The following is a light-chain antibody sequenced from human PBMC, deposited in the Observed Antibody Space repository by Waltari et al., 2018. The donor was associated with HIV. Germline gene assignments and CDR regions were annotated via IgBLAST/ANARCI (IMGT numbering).Light chain of an antibody. Sequence: QSAPTQPPSASGSPGQSVSISCPVTNRAVRAYDFVSWYQQHPGKAPKLIIYEVNKRPSGVPDRFSGSKSGNTASLIVSGLQAEDEGDYFCTSYAGNSNFVVFGGGTKLTVL. CDR2: EVN. V-gene: IGLV2-8*01. CDR3: TSYAGNSNFVV. J-gene: IGLJ2*01. CDR1: NRAVRAYDF.